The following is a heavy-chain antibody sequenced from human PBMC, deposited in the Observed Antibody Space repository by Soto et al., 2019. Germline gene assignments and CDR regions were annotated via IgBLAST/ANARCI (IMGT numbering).Heavy chain of an antibody. Sequence: QVQLVQSGAEVKKPGASVKVSCKASGYTFTSHDINWVRQAPGQGLEWMGWMNANSGNAGYAQIFQGRVSMTRDTSINTAYMELSTLRSDDTAVYFCARGSGSGGFDWFGPWGQGTLVTVSS. D-gene: IGHD5-12*01. CDR1: GYTFTSHD. J-gene: IGHJ5*02. CDR2: MNANSGNA. CDR3: ARGSGSGGFDWFGP. V-gene: IGHV1-8*01.